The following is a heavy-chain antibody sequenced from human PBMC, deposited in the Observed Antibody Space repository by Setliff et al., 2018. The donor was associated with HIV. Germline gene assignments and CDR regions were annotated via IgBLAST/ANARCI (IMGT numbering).Heavy chain of an antibody. CDR1: GYSLTELS. CDR3: ARAPFTSGHYGADY. V-gene: IGHV1-24*01. CDR2: FDPDDGET. D-gene: IGHD3-10*01. J-gene: IGHJ4*02. Sequence: ASVKVSCKVSGYSLTELSMHWVRQAPGKGLEWMGGFDPDDGETVYAQQFQGRVTMTRDTSRGTVYMELRSLRSEDTAVYCCARAPFTSGHYGADYWGQGTLVTVSS.